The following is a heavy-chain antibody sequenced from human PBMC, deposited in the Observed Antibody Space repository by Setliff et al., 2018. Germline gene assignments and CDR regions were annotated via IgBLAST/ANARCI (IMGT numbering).Heavy chain of an antibody. CDR3: ARGHCSSGECPNYFDP. D-gene: IGHD2-15*01. CDR1: GGSVIGGHYY. Sequence: SETLSLTSTVSGGSVIGGHYYWSWIRQLPGKGLEWIAYIYYSGNTYYNPSLKSRVTISVDTSKNQFSLKINSVTAADTAVYYCARGHCSSGECPNYFDPWGQGTQVTVSS. J-gene: IGHJ5*02. CDR2: IYYSGNT. V-gene: IGHV4-31*03.